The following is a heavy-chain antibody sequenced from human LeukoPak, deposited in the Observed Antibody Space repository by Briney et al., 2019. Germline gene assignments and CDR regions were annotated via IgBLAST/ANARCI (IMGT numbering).Heavy chain of an antibody. CDR2: IYHSGST. D-gene: IGHD3-10*01. CDR1: GASISNSNW. V-gene: IGHV4-4*02. J-gene: IGHJ6*02. Sequence: PSGTLSLTCAVAGASISNSNWWTWVRQPPGKGLEWIGEIYHSGSTNYKPSLKSRATISVDKSKNQSSLKLSSVTAADTAVYYCARAPGPSYYYGMDVWGQGTTVTVSS. CDR3: ARAPGPSYYYGMDV.